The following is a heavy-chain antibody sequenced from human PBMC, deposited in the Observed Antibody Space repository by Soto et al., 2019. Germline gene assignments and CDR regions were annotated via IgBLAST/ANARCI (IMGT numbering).Heavy chain of an antibody. J-gene: IGHJ4*02. D-gene: IGHD2-8*01. CDR3: AREEDRGYCTNGVCPYFDY. CDR2: IKQDGSEK. V-gene: IGHV3-7*05. CDR1: GFTFSSYW. Sequence: EVQLVESGGGLVQPGGSLRLSCAASGFTFSSYWMSWVRQAPGKGLEWVANIKQDGSEKYYVDSVKGRFTISRDNAKNSLYLQMNSRRAEDTAVYYCAREEDRGYCTNGVCPYFDYWGQGTLVTVSS.